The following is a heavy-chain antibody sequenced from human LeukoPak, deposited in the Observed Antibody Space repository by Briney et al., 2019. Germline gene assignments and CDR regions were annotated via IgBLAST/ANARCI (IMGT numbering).Heavy chain of an antibody. V-gene: IGHV1-8*03. CDR3: ARGGYCSSTSCYMRSPFDP. CDR2: NS. Sequence: NSGYSHNFHARVTITTDTSISTAYMELSSLRSEDTAVYYCARGGYCSSTSCYMRSPFDPWGQGTLVTVSS. D-gene: IGHD2-2*02. J-gene: IGHJ5*02.